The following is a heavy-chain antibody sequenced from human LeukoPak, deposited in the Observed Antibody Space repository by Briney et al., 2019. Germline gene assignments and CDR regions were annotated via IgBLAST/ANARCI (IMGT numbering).Heavy chain of an antibody. Sequence: GGSLRLSCAASGFTFSSYWMSWVRQAPGKGLEWVANMKQDGSEKYYVDSVKGRFTISRDNAKNSLYLQMNSLRAEDTAVYYCARVAIGYYYDSSGYLNGAFDIWGQGTMVTVSS. J-gene: IGHJ3*02. D-gene: IGHD3-22*01. CDR1: GFTFSSYW. V-gene: IGHV3-7*01. CDR3: ARVAIGYYYDSSGYLNGAFDI. CDR2: MKQDGSEK.